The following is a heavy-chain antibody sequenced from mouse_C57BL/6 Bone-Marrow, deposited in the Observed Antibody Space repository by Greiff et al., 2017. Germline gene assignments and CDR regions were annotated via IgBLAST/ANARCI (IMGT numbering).Heavy chain of an antibody. Sequence: EVQLQQSGAELVRPGASVKLSCTASGFNIKDDYMHWVKQRPEQGLEWIGWIDPENGDTEYASKFQGKATITADTSSTTAYLQLSSLTSEDTAVYYCTQGTTVVPYYFDYWGQGTTLTVSS. CDR1: GFNIKDDY. CDR2: IDPENGDT. CDR3: TQGTTVVPYYFDY. D-gene: IGHD1-1*01. J-gene: IGHJ2*01. V-gene: IGHV14-4*01.